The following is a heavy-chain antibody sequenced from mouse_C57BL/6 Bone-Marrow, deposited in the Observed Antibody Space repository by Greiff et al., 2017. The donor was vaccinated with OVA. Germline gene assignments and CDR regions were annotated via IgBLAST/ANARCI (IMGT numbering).Heavy chain of an antibody. Sequence: QVQLQQPGAELVRPGTSVKLSCKASGYTFTSYWMHWVKQRPGQGLEWIGVIDPSDSYTNYTQKFKGKATLTVDPSSSPAYMQLSSLPSADSAVEDCARRTTVVDYLDYWGQGTTRTGSA. CDR3: ARRTTVVDYLDY. J-gene: IGHJ2*01. CDR1: GYTFTSYW. D-gene: IGHD1-1*01. CDR2: IDPSDSYT. V-gene: IGHV1-59*01.